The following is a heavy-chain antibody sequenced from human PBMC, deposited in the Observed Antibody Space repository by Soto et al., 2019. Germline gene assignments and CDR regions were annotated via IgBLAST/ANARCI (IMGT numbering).Heavy chain of an antibody. D-gene: IGHD3-10*01. CDR1: GYTFTSYD. J-gene: IGHJ4*02. CDR3: ASVWFGETYGPIDH. Sequence: QVQLVQSGAEVKKPGASVKVSCKASGYTFTSYDINWVRQATGQGLEWMGWMNPNSGNTGYAQKFQGRVTITSNTSISTAYMDLNSLRADDTAVYYCASVWFGETYGPIDHWGQGTLVTVSS. CDR2: MNPNSGNT. V-gene: IGHV1-8*01.